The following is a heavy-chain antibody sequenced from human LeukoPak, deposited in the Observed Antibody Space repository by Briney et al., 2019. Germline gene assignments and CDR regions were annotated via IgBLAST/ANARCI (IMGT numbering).Heavy chain of an antibody. CDR3: AKNTGTYDY. CDR2: IKLDGSEK. D-gene: IGHD1-26*01. J-gene: IGHJ4*02. Sequence: GGSLRLSCAASGFTFSSYWMSWVRQAPGKGLEWVANIKLDGSEKYYVDSVKGRFTISRDNAKNSLYLQMSSLRAEDTAVYYCAKNTGTYDYWGQGTLVTVSS. CDR1: GFTFSSYW. V-gene: IGHV3-7*01.